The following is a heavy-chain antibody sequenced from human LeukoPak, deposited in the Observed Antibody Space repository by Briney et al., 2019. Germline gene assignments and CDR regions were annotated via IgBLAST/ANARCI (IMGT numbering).Heavy chain of an antibody. Sequence: GGSLRLSCAASGFTFSSYSMNWVRQAPEKGLEWVSHISSSSGTIFYADSVKGRFTVSRDNTENSLYLQMNSLRDEDTAVYYCAKIKSGNYGPFDYWGQGTLVTVSS. D-gene: IGHD1-26*01. CDR1: GFTFSSYS. CDR2: ISSSSGTI. CDR3: AKIKSGNYGPFDY. J-gene: IGHJ4*02. V-gene: IGHV3-48*02.